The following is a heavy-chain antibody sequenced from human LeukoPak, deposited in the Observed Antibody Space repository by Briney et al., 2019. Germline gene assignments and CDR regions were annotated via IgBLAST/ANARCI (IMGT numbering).Heavy chain of an antibody. V-gene: IGHV3-11*01. J-gene: IGHJ1*01. D-gene: IGHD1-26*01. CDR2: ISSSGSTI. CDR1: GFTFSDYY. CDR3: ARDAPGSQEWELPEYFQH. Sequence: GGSLRLSCAASGFTFSDYYMSWIRQAPGKGLEWVSYISSSGSTIYYADSVKGRFTISRDNAKNSLYLQMNSLRAEDTAVYYCARDAPGSQEWELPEYFQHWGQGTLVTVSS.